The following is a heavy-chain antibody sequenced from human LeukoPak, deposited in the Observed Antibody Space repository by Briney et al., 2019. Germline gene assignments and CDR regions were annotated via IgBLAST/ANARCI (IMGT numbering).Heavy chain of an antibody. V-gene: IGHV4-34*01. CDR1: GGSFSGYY. J-gene: IGHJ4*02. CDR3: ARVSRDLSGYSAEVLD. D-gene: IGHD3-22*01. Sequence: NPSETLSLTCAVYGGSFSGYYWSWISQPPGKGLEWIGEINHSGSTNYNPSLKSRVTISVDTSKNQFSLKLSSVTAADTAVYYCARVSRDLSGYSAEVLDWGQGTLVTVSS. CDR2: INHSGST.